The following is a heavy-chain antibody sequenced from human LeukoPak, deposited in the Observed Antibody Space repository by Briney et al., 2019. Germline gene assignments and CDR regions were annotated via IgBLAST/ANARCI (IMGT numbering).Heavy chain of an antibody. J-gene: IGHJ5*02. CDR1: GGTFSSYA. CDR2: IIPIFCTA. CDR3: ARDRSLSNWFDP. D-gene: IGHD2/OR15-2a*01. Sequence: SVKVSCKASGGTFSSYAISWVRQAPGQGLEWMGGIIPIFCTANYAQKFQGRVTITTDESTSTAYMELSSLRSEDTAVYYCARDRSLSNWFDPWGQGTLVTVSS. V-gene: IGHV1-69*05.